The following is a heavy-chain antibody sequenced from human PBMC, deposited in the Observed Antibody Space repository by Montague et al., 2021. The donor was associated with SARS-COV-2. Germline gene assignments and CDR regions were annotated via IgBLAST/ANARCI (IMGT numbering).Heavy chain of an antibody. CDR3: SRVRGAGDNFGTTEAFDV. D-gene: IGHD3-16*01. CDR1: GYTFTRYY. CDR2: VNPNSANP. J-gene: IGHJ3*01. V-gene: IGHV1-8*01. Sequence: SVKVSCKASGYTFTRYYINWVRRAPGQGLEWMGWVNPNSANPGTAQKFQDRFSMSRATSENTAYMELRSLTCEDTAVYYCSRVRGAGDNFGTTEAFDVWGQGTRVTVSS.